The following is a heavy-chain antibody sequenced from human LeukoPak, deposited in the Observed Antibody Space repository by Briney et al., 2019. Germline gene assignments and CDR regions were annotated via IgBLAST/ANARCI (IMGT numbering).Heavy chain of an antibody. CDR3: ARVSSRSLYYYYGLDV. CDR2: IYYSGST. CDR1: GGSISSYY. Sequence: SETLSLTCTVSGGSISSYYWSWIRQPPGKGLEWIGYIYYSGSTNYNPSLKSRVTISVDTSKNQFSLKLSSVTAADTAVYYCARVSSRSLYYYYGLDVWGQGTTVTVSS. V-gene: IGHV4-59*01. J-gene: IGHJ6*02.